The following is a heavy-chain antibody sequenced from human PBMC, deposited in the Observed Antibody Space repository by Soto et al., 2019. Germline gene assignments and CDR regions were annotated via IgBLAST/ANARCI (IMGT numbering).Heavy chain of an antibody. V-gene: IGHV3-23*01. CDR1: GFTFSSYA. Sequence: GGPLRLSCAASGFTFSSYAMSWVRQAPEKGKERVSAISGSGGSTYYADSVKGRFTISRDNYKNTLYLQMNSLRAEDTAVYYCAKDRYYGSGRADWFDPWGQGTLVTVSS. D-gene: IGHD3-10*01. CDR2: ISGSGGST. CDR3: AKDRYYGSGRADWFDP. J-gene: IGHJ5*02.